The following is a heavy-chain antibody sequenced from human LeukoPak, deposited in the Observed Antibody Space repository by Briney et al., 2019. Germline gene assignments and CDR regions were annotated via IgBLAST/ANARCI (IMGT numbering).Heavy chain of an antibody. CDR1: GGSISGYF. CDR2: IFYRGST. V-gene: IGHV4-59*01. CDR3: ARWIRDGYKYGDH. D-gene: IGHD5-24*01. J-gene: IGHJ4*02. Sequence: SETLSLTCTVSGGSISGYFWSWIRQAPGKGLEWIGYIFYRGSTNYNPSLKSRVTISVDTSRNQFSLKLSSVTAADTAVYYCARWIRDGYKYGDHWGQGNLVTVSS.